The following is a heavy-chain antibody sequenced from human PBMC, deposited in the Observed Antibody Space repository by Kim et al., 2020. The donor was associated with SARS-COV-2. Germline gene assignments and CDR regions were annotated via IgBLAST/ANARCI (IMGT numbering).Heavy chain of an antibody. Sequence: SFQGQVTISADKSISTAYLQWSSLKASDTAMYYCARRSGIAAAGADAFDIWGQGTMVTVSS. D-gene: IGHD6-13*01. CDR3: ARRSGIAAAGADAFDI. V-gene: IGHV5-51*01. J-gene: IGHJ3*02.